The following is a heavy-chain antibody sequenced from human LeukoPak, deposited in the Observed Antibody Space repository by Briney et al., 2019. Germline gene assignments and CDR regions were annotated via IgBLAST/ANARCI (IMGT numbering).Heavy chain of an antibody. D-gene: IGHD3-22*01. Sequence: GGSLRLSCAASGFTFSDYYMTWIRQAPGKGLEWISYISTSAGTIYYADSVNGRFTISRDNAKNSLYLQMNSLRAEDTAVYYCARDAIDSSGFDFDYWGQGTLVTVSS. CDR2: ISTSAGTI. CDR1: GFTFSDYY. CDR3: ARDAIDSSGFDFDY. V-gene: IGHV3-11*01. J-gene: IGHJ4*02.